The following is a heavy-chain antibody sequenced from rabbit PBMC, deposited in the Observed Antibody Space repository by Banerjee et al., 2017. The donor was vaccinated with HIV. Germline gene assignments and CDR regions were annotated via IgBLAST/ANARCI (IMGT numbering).Heavy chain of an antibody. J-gene: IGHJ6*01. D-gene: IGHD4-1*01. CDR3: ARDLAGVIGWNFGL. Sequence: QEQLVESGGGLVQPEGSLTLTCTASGFSFSNRCLMCWVRQAPGKGLEWIGTIYAGGSGSTDYASWAKGRFTISKTSSTTVTLQMTSLTAADTATYFCARDLAGVIGWNFGLWGPGTLV. V-gene: IGHV1S45*01. CDR1: GFSFSNRCL. CDR2: IYAGGSGST.